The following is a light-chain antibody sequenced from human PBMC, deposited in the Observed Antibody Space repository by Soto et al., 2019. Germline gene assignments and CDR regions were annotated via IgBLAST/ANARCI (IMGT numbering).Light chain of an antibody. J-gene: IGKJ3*01. Sequence: EIVLTQSPGTLSLSPGERATLSCRASQGVTPAYLAWYPHNPGQAPRRLIYGASNRATGIPDRFSGRGSGTDFTLTIRRLEPEQCAVYYCQHYGGPPLFTVGPGKRVDF. CDR3: QHYGGPPLFT. CDR2: GAS. CDR1: QGVTPAY. V-gene: IGKV3-20*01.